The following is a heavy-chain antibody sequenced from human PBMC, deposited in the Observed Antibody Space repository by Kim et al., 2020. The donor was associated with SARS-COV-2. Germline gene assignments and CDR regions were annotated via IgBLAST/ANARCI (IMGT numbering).Heavy chain of an antibody. Sequence: SETLSLTCTVSGGSISSSSYYWGWIRQPPGKGLEWIGSIYYSGSTYYNPSLKSRVTISVDTSKNQFSLKLSSVTAADTAVYYCARGWGSSWLGSKNWFDPWGQGTLVTVSS. J-gene: IGHJ5*02. V-gene: IGHV4-39*01. CDR3: ARGWGSSWLGSKNWFDP. D-gene: IGHD6-13*01. CDR1: GGSISSSSYY. CDR2: IYYSGST.